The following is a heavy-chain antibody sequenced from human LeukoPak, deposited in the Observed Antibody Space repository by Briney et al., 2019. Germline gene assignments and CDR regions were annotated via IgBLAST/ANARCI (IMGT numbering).Heavy chain of an antibody. D-gene: IGHD3-22*01. CDR1: GFTFSDSG. Sequence: GGSLRLSCAASGFTFSDSGMHWVRQASGKGLEWVGRIRSKDKNYATAYAASVKGRFTISRDDSKNTAYPQMNSLQTEDTAVYYCTRLLISDSSGPQYYFDSWGLGTLVTVSS. CDR2: IRSKDKNYAT. J-gene: IGHJ4*02. V-gene: IGHV3-73*01. CDR3: TRLLISDSSGPQYYFDS.